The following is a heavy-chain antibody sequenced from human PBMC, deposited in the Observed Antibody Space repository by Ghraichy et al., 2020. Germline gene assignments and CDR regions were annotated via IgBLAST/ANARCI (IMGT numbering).Heavy chain of an antibody. CDR1: GFTFSSYS. J-gene: IGHJ3*02. CDR3: ARDLNFPDAFDI. D-gene: IGHD1-7*01. V-gene: IGHV3-21*01. CDR2: ISSSSSYI. Sequence: GSLNISCAASGFTFSSYSMNWVRQAPGKGLEWVSSISSSSSYIYYADSVKGRFTISRDNAKNSLYLQMNSLRAEDTAVYYCARDLNFPDAFDIWGQGTMVTVSS.